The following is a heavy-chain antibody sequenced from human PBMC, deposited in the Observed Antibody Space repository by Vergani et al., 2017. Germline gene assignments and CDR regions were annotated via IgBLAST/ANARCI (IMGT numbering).Heavy chain of an antibody. D-gene: IGHD1-26*01. Sequence: QVQLQESGPGLVKPSETLSLTCTVSGGSISSYYWSWIRQPAGKGLEWIGRIYTSGSTNYNPSLKSRVTMSVDTSKNQFSLKLSSVTAADTAVYYCAREPATILDYYYGMDVWGQGTTVTVSS. J-gene: IGHJ6*02. CDR1: GGSISSYY. CDR3: AREPATILDYYYGMDV. CDR2: IYTSGST. V-gene: IGHV4-4*07.